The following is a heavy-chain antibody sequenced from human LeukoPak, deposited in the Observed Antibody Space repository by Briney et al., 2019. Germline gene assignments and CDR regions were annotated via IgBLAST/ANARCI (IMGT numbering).Heavy chain of an antibody. CDR2: MNPNSGNT. D-gene: IGHD3-10*01. V-gene: IGHV1-8*01. Sequence: ASVKVSCKASGYTFTSYDINWVRQATGQGLEWMGWMNPNSGNTGYAQKFQGRVTMTRNTSISTAYMELSSLRSDDTAVYYCARGRHGSGSYYLPPPDYYYYGMDVWGQGTTVTVSS. CDR3: ARGRHGSGSYYLPPPDYYYYGMDV. J-gene: IGHJ6*02. CDR1: GYTFTSYD.